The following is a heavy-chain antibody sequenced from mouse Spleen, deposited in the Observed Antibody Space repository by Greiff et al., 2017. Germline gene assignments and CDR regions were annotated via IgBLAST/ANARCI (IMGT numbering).Heavy chain of an antibody. CDR2: IYPGSGST. D-gene: IGHD1-2*01. Sequence: VQLQQSGAELVKPGASVKMSCKASGYTFTSYWITWVKQRPGQGLEWIGDIYPGSGSTNYNEKFKSKATLTVDTSSSTAYMQLSSLTSEDSAVYYCARGTTATYYYAMDYWGQGTSVTVSS. V-gene: IGHV1-55*01. J-gene: IGHJ4*01. CDR1: GYTFTSYW. CDR3: ARGTTATYYYAMDY.